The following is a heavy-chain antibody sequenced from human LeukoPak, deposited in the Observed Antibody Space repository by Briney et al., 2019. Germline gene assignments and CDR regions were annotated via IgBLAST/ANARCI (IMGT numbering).Heavy chain of an antibody. CDR3: ARMVRGAAPDY. CDR1: GDSFTGYW. V-gene: IGHV5-51*01. J-gene: IGHJ4*02. Sequence: GESLKISCKGSGDSFTGYWIGWVRQMPGKGLEWMGIIYHGDSDTRYSPSFQGQVTISGDKSISTVYLQWSRLKASDTAMYYCARMVRGAAPDYWGRGTLVTVSS. D-gene: IGHD3-10*01. CDR2: IYHGDSDT.